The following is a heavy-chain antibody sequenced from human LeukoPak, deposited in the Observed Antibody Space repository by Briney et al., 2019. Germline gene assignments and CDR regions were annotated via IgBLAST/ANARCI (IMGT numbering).Heavy chain of an antibody. J-gene: IGHJ4*02. V-gene: IGHV1-2*02. CDR2: INPNNGDT. CDR1: GYTFTGNF. Sequence: GASVKISCKTSGYTFTGNFMHWVRQAPGQGPEWMGWINPNNGDTNYAQKFQGRVTMTRVTSISTAYMELSRLRSDDTAVYYCASNIVATSNFDYWGQGTLVTVSS. CDR3: ASNIVATSNFDY. D-gene: IGHD5-12*01.